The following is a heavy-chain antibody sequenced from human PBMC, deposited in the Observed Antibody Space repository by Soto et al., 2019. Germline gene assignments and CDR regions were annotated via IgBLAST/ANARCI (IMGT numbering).Heavy chain of an antibody. Sequence: GGSLRLSCAASGFTFSSYAMSWVRQAPGKGLEWVSAISGSGGSTYYADSVKGRFTISRDNSKNTLYLHMNSLRAEDTAVYYCANCYDSSGYYRYWGQGTLVTVSS. CDR1: GFTFSSYA. V-gene: IGHV3-23*01. D-gene: IGHD3-22*01. CDR3: ANCYDSSGYYRY. J-gene: IGHJ4*02. CDR2: ISGSGGST.